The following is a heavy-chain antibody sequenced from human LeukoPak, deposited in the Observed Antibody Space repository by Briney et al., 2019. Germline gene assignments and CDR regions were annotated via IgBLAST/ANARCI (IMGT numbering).Heavy chain of an antibody. CDR3: ARDGPGYSFDY. CDR1: GFSFSSYE. Sequence: PGGPLRLSCAASGFSFSSYEMNWVRQAPGKGLEWVSWISTSGSTLNYADSVKGRFTVSRDNARNSLYLQMNSLRAEDTAVYYCARDGPGYSFDYWGQGTLVTVSS. D-gene: IGHD5-18*01. J-gene: IGHJ4*02. CDR2: ISTSGSTL. V-gene: IGHV3-48*03.